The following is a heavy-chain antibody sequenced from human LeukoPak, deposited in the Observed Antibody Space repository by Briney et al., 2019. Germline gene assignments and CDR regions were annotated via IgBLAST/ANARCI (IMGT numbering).Heavy chain of an antibody. D-gene: IGHD3-9*01. Sequence: ASVKVSCKASGYTFTSYGISWVRQAPGQGLEWMGWISAYNGYTYYAQKLQGRVTMTTDTSTSTAYMELSRLRSDDTAVFYCARSPHILTGENFDFWGQGTLVTVSS. CDR2: ISAYNGYT. J-gene: IGHJ4*02. V-gene: IGHV1-18*01. CDR3: ARSPHILTGENFDF. CDR1: GYTFTSYG.